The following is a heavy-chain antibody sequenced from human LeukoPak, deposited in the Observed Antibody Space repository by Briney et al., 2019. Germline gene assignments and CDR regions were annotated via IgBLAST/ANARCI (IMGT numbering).Heavy chain of an antibody. J-gene: IGHJ3*02. D-gene: IGHD4-17*01. CDR3: ARLGDYGAFDI. CDR2: IWYDGSNK. V-gene: IGHV3-33*01. Sequence: GGSLRLSCAASGFTFSSYGMHWVRQAPGKGLEWVAVIWYDGSNKYYGDSVKGRFTISRDNSKNTLYLQMNSLRAEDTAVYYCARLGDYGAFDIWGRGTMVTVSS. CDR1: GFTFSSYG.